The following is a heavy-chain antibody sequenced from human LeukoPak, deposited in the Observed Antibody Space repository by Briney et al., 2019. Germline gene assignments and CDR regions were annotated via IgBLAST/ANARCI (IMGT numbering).Heavy chain of an antibody. Sequence: PGGSLRLSCAASGFTVRNNYVTWVRQAPGKGLEWVSIIYKGGRTYYAGSVKGRFTISRDNSKNTLYLQMNSLRAEDTAVYYCAKSPRGVGATGFDYWGQGTLVSVSS. CDR2: IYKGGRT. D-gene: IGHD1-26*01. CDR1: GFTVRNNY. V-gene: IGHV3-53*01. CDR3: AKSPRGVGATGFDY. J-gene: IGHJ4*02.